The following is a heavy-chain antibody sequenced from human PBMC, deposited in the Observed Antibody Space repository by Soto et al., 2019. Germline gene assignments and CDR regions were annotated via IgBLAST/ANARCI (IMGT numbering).Heavy chain of an antibody. Sequence: QVQLVQSGPEVKKPGASVKVSCKASGYTFTSYSMHWVRQAPGQGLEWMGIINPSGGSTLYAQKFQGGVTMTSDTSTSTVYMELNSLRSEDTAVYYCARLEGGVSGTLNFWGQGTLVTVSS. D-gene: IGHD6-19*01. CDR3: ARLEGGVSGTLNF. V-gene: IGHV1-46*01. J-gene: IGHJ4*02. CDR1: GYTFTSYS. CDR2: INPSGGST.